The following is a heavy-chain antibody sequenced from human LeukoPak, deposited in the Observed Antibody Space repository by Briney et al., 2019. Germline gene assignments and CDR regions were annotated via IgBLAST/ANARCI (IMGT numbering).Heavy chain of an antibody. V-gene: IGHV3-23*01. J-gene: IGHJ5*02. Sequence: GGSLRLSCAASGFTFSGYAMSWVRQAPGKGLEWVSSISGSGGSTYYADSVKGRFTMSRDNSKNTLYLQMNSLRAEDTAVYYCAKASSGWDNWFDPWGQGTLVTVSS. CDR3: AKASSGWDNWFDP. D-gene: IGHD6-19*01. CDR1: GFTFSGYA. CDR2: ISGSGGST.